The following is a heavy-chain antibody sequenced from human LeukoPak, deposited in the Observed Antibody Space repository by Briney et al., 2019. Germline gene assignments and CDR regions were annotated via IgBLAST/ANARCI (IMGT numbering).Heavy chain of an antibody. CDR2: ISAYNGNA. Sequence: ASVKVSCKASGYNFMTYGISWVRQAPGQGLEWMGWISAYNGNANYVQKFQGRVTMTTDTTTSTVYMELRSLRSDDTAMYYCAHTGGTDILINYYVFDIWGQGTMVTVSS. J-gene: IGHJ3*02. CDR3: AHTGGTDILINYYVFDI. V-gene: IGHV1-18*01. D-gene: IGHD3-9*01. CDR1: GYNFMTYG.